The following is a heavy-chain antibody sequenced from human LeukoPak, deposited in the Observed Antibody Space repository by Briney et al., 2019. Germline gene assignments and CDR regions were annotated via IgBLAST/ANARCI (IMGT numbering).Heavy chain of an antibody. Sequence: GASVKVSCTASGYTFTSYDINWVRQATGQGLEWMGWMNPNSGNTGYAQKFQGRVTMTRNTSISTAYMELSSLRSEDTAVYYCARGPYYDFWSGYYNYYYYYYYGMDVWGQGTTVTVSS. V-gene: IGHV1-8*01. CDR3: ARGPYYDFWSGYYNYYYYYYYGMDV. CDR1: GYTFTSYD. CDR2: MNPNSGNT. D-gene: IGHD3-3*01. J-gene: IGHJ6*02.